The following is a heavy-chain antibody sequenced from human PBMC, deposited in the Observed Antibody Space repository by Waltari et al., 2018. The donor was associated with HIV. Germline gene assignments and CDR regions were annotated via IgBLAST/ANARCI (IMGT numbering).Heavy chain of an antibody. J-gene: IGHJ4*02. Sequence: EVQLVESGGVLGLPGRSLRLSCKASGFTFGHYAMGWVRQAQGKGLEWVGFIRSKAYGGTTEYAASVKGRVTISRDDSKSIADLQMNSLKIEDTAVYYCTRTSYSSGWYSPDYWGQGTLVTVS. CDR1: GFTFGHYA. CDR3: TRTSYSSGWYSPDY. D-gene: IGHD6-19*01. CDR2: IRSKAYGGTT. V-gene: IGHV3-49*04.